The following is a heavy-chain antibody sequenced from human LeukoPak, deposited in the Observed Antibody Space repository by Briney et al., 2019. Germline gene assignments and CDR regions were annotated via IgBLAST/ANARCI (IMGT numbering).Heavy chain of an antibody. V-gene: IGHV1-69*13. CDR3: ASRYCSSTSCHDWFDP. J-gene: IGHJ5*02. D-gene: IGHD2-2*01. CDR1: GGTFSSYA. CDR2: IIPIFGTA. Sequence: GASVKVSCKASGGTFSSYAISWVRQAPGQGLERMGGIIPIFGTANYAQKFQGRVTITADESTSTAYMGLSSLRSEDTAVYYCASRYCSSTSCHDWFDPWGQGTLVTVSS.